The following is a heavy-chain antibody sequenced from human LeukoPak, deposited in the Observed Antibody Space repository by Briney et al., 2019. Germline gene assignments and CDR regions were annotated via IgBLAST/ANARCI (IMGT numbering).Heavy chain of an antibody. J-gene: IGHJ3*01. D-gene: IGHD4-17*01. CDR3: ARLAFHRVTTDQITDAYDV. V-gene: IGHV3-66*04. Sequence: TGGSLRLSCAVSGFTVSSYYMSWVRQAPEKGLQWVSILYSDGVTYYADSVKGRFTISRDNSRSTLYLQMKSLRAEDTAVYFCARLAFHRVTTDQITDAYDVWGQGTMVTVSS. CDR1: GFTVSSYY. CDR2: LYSDGVT.